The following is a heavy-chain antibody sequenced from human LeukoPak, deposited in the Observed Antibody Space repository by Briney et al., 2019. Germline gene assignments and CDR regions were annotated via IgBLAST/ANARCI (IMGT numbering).Heavy chain of an antibody. Sequence: DSVKVSCKASGYIFTGNYMHWERQAPGQGLEWMGWINPNSGGTNYAQKFQGRVTMTRDTSISTAYLELSRLRSDDTAVYYCARGVIVVSNWFDPWGQGTLVTVSS. CDR2: INPNSGGT. J-gene: IGHJ5*02. D-gene: IGHD3-22*01. CDR3: ARGVIVVSNWFDP. CDR1: GYIFTGNY. V-gene: IGHV1-2*02.